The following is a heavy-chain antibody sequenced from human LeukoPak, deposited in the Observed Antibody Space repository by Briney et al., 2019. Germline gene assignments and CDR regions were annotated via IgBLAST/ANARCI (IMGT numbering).Heavy chain of an antibody. CDR3: ARGFVDIVATTEHGNWFDP. CDR1: GFTFSSYA. CDR2: ISYDGSNK. V-gene: IGHV3-30-3*01. J-gene: IGHJ5*02. Sequence: GRSLRLSCAASGFTFSSYAMHWVRQAPGKGLEWVAVISYDGSNKYYADSVKGRFTISRDNTKNTLYLQMNSLRAEDTAVYYCARGFVDIVATTEHGNWFDPWGQGTLVTVSS. D-gene: IGHD5-12*01.